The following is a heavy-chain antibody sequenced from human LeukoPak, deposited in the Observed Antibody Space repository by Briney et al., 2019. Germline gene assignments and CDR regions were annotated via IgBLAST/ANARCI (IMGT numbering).Heavy chain of an antibody. Sequence: GESLKISCKGSGYSFTGYWIGWVRQMPGKGLEWMGIIYPGGSDTRYSPSFQGQVTISADKSISTAYLQWSSLKASDTAMYYCARHEVATIQRMYYFDYWGQGTLVTVSS. V-gene: IGHV5-51*01. CDR2: IYPGGSDT. CDR3: ARHEVATIQRMYYFDY. CDR1: GYSFTGYW. D-gene: IGHD5-12*01. J-gene: IGHJ4*02.